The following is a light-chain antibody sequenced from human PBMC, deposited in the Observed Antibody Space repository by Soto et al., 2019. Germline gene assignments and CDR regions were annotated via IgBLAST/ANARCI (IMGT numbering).Light chain of an antibody. CDR1: QSVGRNS. CDR2: GPS. J-gene: IGKJ4*01. V-gene: IGKV3-20*01. CDR3: QLYGNALT. Sequence: EIVLTQSPGTVSLSPGERATLSCRASQSVGRNSLAWYQHKPGQAPRLLIDGPSDRATGIPDRFSGSGSGTDVTLTISRLEPEDFAVYYCQLYGNALTFGGGTKVEI.